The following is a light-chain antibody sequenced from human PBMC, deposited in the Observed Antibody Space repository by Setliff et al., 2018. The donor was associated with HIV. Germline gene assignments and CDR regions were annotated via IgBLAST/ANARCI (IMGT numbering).Light chain of an antibody. Sequence: QSPGTLSVSPGERATLSCRASQSVSNTFLAWYQQKPGQAPRLLIYAASSRATGVPDRFSGTGSGTDFTLTINRLAPEDVAVYYCHQYGHSPITFGQGTRLEIK. J-gene: IGKJ5*01. V-gene: IGKV3-20*01. CDR1: QSVSNTF. CDR3: HQYGHSPIT. CDR2: AAS.